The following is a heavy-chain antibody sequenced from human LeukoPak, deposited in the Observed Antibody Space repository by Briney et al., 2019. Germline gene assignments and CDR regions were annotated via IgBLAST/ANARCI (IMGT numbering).Heavy chain of an antibody. CDR2: IIPIFGTA. CDR3: ARDEGYYDFWSGYWGYYYGMDV. Sequence: SVKVSCKASGGTFSGYAISWVRQAPGQGLEWMGGIIPIFGTANYAQKFQGRVTITADESTSTAYMELSSLRSEDTAVYYCARDEGYYDFWSGYWGYYYGMDVWGQGTTVTVSS. V-gene: IGHV1-69*01. CDR1: GGTFSGYA. J-gene: IGHJ6*02. D-gene: IGHD3-3*01.